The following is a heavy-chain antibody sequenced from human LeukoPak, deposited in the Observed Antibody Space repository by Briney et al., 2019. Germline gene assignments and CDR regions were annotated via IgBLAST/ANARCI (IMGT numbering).Heavy chain of an antibody. Sequence: ASVKVSCKASGYSFTSYGITWVRQAPGQGLEWMGWISAYNGNTDYAQELQGRATMTTDTPTNTAYMELRSLRSDDTALYYCARDNRYFDLWGRGTLVTVSS. CDR3: ARDNRYFDL. CDR1: GYSFTSYG. V-gene: IGHV1-18*01. J-gene: IGHJ2*01. D-gene: IGHD1-14*01. CDR2: ISAYNGNT.